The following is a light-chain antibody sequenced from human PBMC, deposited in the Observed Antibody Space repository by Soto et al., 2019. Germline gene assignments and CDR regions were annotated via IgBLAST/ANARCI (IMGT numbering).Light chain of an antibody. V-gene: IGKV3-20*01. CDR1: QSVSSNY. CDR3: QQYVTSPWT. CDR2: GAS. Sequence: DIVLTQSPGTLSLSPGERATLSCRASQSVSSNYLAWYQQKPGQAPSLLIYGASSGVTGIPDRFSGSGSGTDFTLTISRLEPEDFAVYYCQQYVTSPWTFGQGTKVEIK. J-gene: IGKJ1*01.